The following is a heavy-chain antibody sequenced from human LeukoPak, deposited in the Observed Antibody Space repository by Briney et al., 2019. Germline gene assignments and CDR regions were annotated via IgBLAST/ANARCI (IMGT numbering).Heavy chain of an antibody. D-gene: IGHD2-2*01. Sequence: SETLSLTCTVSGGSISSSSYYWGWIRQPPGKGLEWMGSIYYSGSTYYNPSLKSRVTISVDTSKNQFSLKLSSVTAEDTAVYYCARHLTRTRYIVVVPVYWFDPWGQGTLVTVSS. V-gene: IGHV4-39*01. CDR1: GGSISSSSYY. CDR2: IYYSGST. CDR3: ARHLTRTRYIVVVPVYWFDP. J-gene: IGHJ5*02.